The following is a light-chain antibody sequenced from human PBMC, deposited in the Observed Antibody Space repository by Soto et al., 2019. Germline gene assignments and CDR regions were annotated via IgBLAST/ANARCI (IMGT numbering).Light chain of an antibody. J-gene: IGLJ2*01. CDR3: NSYTSSSTVV. Sequence: QSALTQPASVSGSPGQSITISCTGTSSDVGGYNYVSWYQQHPGKAPKLMIYEVSDRPSGVSNRFSGSKSGNTASLTISGLQAEDEAYYYCNSYTSSSTVVFGGGTNLTVL. CDR2: EVS. CDR1: SSDVGGYNY. V-gene: IGLV2-14*01.